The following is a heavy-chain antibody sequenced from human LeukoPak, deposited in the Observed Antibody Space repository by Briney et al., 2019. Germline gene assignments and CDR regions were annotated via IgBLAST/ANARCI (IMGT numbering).Heavy chain of an antibody. J-gene: IGHJ4*02. V-gene: IGHV3-74*01. CDR1: GFTFDDYA. CDR2: INSDGNSI. Sequence: PGRSLRLSCAASGFTFDDYAMHWVRQAPGKGLVWVSRINSDGNSITYADSVKGRFTISRDNAKNTLYLQMNSLRAEDTAVYYCAKGGTTVVDYWGQGTLVTVSS. D-gene: IGHD4-23*01. CDR3: AKGGTTVVDY.